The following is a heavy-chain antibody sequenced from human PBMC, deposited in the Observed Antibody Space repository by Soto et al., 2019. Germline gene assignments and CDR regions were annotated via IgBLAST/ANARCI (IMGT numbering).Heavy chain of an antibody. D-gene: IGHD3-22*01. CDR1: GGSISSSSYY. J-gene: IGHJ4*02. CDR3: AGSITMIVVVNY. CDR2: IYYSGST. V-gene: IGHV4-39*01. Sequence: SETLSLTCTVSGGSISSSSYYWGWIRQPPGKGLEWIGSIYYSGSTYYNPSLKSRVTISVDTSKNQFSLKLSSVTAADTAVYYCAGSITMIVVVNYWGQGTLVTVSS.